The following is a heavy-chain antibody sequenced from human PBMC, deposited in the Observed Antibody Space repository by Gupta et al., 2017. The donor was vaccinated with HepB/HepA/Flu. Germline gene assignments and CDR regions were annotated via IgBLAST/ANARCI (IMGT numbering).Heavy chain of an antibody. V-gene: IGHV4-59*01. CDR3: AKASLYNCMGG. D-gene: IGHD2-2*02. CDR2: IFCTEKN. J-gene: IGHJ6*01. CDR1: GDSIISYY. Sequence: QVQLQESGPGLVKPSETLSLTCTVSGDSIISYYWTLIRRPPGKRSEWPRYIFCTEKNSYNPALKSRVTVSVETSKNQISLTMDSVTAADTDLYYCAKASLYNCMGGGGQGTTVPVSS.